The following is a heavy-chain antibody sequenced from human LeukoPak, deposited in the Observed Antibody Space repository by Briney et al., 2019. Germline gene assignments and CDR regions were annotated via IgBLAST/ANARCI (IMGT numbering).Heavy chain of an antibody. Sequence: GGSLRLSCAVSGFTFSNYWVFWVRQAPGKGLEWVAHINEDGSEKYYMDSVKGRFTISRDNAKNSLYLQMNSLRAEDTAVYYCARGETTGDKPGFDYWGQGTLVTVSS. J-gene: IGHJ4*02. CDR1: GFTFSNYW. V-gene: IGHV3-7*01. D-gene: IGHD7-27*01. CDR3: ARGETTGDKPGFDY. CDR2: INEDGSEK.